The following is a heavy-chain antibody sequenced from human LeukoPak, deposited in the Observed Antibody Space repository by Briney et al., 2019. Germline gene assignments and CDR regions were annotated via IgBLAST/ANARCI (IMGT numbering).Heavy chain of an antibody. CDR1: GFTFSSYS. J-gene: IGHJ4*02. CDR2: ISSSGSTI. Sequence: GGSLRLSCAASGFTFSSYSMNWVRQAPGKGLEWVSYISSSGSTIYYADSVKGRFTISRDNAKNSLYLQMSSLRDEDTAVYYCARDLEGNRGYGFDYWGQGTLVTVSS. D-gene: IGHD5-18*01. CDR3: ARDLEGNRGYGFDY. V-gene: IGHV3-48*02.